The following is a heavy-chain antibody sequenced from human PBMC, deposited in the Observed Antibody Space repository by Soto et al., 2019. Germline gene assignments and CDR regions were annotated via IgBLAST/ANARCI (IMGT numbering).Heavy chain of an antibody. CDR2: IYYSGST. V-gene: IGHV4-59*08. J-gene: IGHJ4*02. Sequence: SETLSLTCTVSGGSISSYYWSWIRQPPGKGLEWIGYIYYSGSTNYNPSLKSRVTISVDTSKNQFSLELSSVTAADTAVYYCVGSGYSPFDYWGQGTLVTVSS. CDR3: VGSGYSPFDY. D-gene: IGHD3-22*01. CDR1: GGSISSYY.